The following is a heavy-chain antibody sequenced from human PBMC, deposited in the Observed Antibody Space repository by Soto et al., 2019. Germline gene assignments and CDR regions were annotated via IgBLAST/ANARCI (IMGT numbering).Heavy chain of an antibody. V-gene: IGHV3-23*01. J-gene: IGHJ1*01. CDR1: GFTFSSYA. D-gene: IGHD3-10*01. Sequence: EVQLLESGGDLVQPGGSLRLSCAASGFTFSSYAMNWVRQAPGKGLEWVSAISRSGDSTYYADSVKGRFTISRDNSRNKLYRQSDSRRAEATTVYYCAKDGEPTTMCRGVEYFQHWGQGTLGIVST. CDR2: ISRSGDST. CDR3: AKDGEPTTMCRGVEYFQH.